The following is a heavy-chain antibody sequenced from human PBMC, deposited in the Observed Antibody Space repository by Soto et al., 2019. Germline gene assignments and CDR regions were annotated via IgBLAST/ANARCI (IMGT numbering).Heavy chain of an antibody. D-gene: IGHD5-12*01. V-gene: IGHV3-23*01. J-gene: IGHJ6*02. CDR1: GFTFGTYA. CDR2: IHTSVYDSDT. CDR3: ASGVERVTTTYYHYGLDV. Sequence: PGGSLRLSCSASGFTFGTYAMHWVRQAPGKGLEWVSAIHTSVYDSDTYYADSVKGRFTISRDNSKNTLYLQMNSLRAEDTALYYCASGVERVTTTYYHYGLDVWGQGTTVTVSS.